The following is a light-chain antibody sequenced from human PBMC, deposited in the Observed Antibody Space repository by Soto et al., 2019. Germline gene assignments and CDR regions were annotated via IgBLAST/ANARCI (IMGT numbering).Light chain of an antibody. CDR1: QSISSY. J-gene: IGKJ4*01. CDR3: QQSYSTPRT. CDR2: AAS. Sequence: DIQMTQSPSSLSASVGDRVTITCRASQSISSYLNWYQKKQGKAPKLLIYAASSLQSGDPSRFSGSVSGTDFTLTISSLQPEDFENYYCQQSYSTPRTFGGGTKVEIK. V-gene: IGKV1-39*01.